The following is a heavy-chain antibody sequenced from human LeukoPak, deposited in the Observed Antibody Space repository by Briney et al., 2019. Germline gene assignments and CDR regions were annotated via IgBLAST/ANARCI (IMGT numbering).Heavy chain of an antibody. Sequence: PGGSLRLSCAASGFTVSTNYMNWVRQAPGKGLEWVSVLYSVGDTYYGDSVKGRFTISRGNSKNTLYLQMSSLRAEDTAVYYCAGTKNIAAAGRLDYWGQGTLVTVSS. V-gene: IGHV3-53*01. J-gene: IGHJ4*02. CDR3: AGTKNIAAAGRLDY. CDR2: LYSVGDT. D-gene: IGHD6-13*01. CDR1: GFTVSTNY.